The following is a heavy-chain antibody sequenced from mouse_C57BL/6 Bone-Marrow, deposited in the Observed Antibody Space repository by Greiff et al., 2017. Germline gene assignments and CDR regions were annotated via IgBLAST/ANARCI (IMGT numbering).Heavy chain of an antibody. J-gene: IGHJ1*03. CDR2: FYPGSGSI. CDR3: ARHEDRAYGNYSYWYFDV. Sequence: VQGVESGAELVKPGASVKLSCKASGYTFTEYTIHWVKQRSGQGLEWIGWFYPGSGSIKYNEKFKDKATLTADKSSSTVYMELSRLTSEDSAVYFCARHEDRAYGNYSYWYFDVWGTGTTVTVSS. D-gene: IGHD2-1*01. V-gene: IGHV1-62-2*01. CDR1: GYTFTEYT.